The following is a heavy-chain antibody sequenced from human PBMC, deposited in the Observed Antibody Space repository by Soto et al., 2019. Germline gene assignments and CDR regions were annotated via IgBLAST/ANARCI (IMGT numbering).Heavy chain of an antibody. V-gene: IGHV3-30*04. J-gene: IGHJ4*02. D-gene: IGHD3-3*01. CDR2: ISYDGSNK. CDR3: AKELYGVPYY. CDR1: GFTFSSYA. Sequence: GGSLRLSCAASGFTFSSYAMHWVRQAPGKGLEWVAVISYDGSNKYYADSVKGRFTISRDNSKNTLYLQMNSLRAEDTAVYYCAKELYGVPYYWGQGTLVTVSS.